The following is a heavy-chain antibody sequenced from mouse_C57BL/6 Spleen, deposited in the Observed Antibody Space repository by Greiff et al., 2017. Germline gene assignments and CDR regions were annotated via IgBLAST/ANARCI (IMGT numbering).Heavy chain of an antibody. Sequence: EVKAVESEGGLVQPGSSMKLSCTASGFTFSDYYMAWVRQVPEKGLEWVANINYDGSSTYYLDSLKSRFIISRDNAKNILYLQMSSLKSEDTATYYCAREGDYYGSSPFAYWGQGTLVTVSA. D-gene: IGHD1-1*01. V-gene: IGHV5-16*01. CDR3: AREGDYYGSSPFAY. CDR1: GFTFSDYY. CDR2: INYDGSST. J-gene: IGHJ3*01.